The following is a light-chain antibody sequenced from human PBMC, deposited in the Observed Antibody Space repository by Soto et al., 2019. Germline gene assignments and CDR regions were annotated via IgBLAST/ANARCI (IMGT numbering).Light chain of an antibody. CDR3: QQYNSYSSRT. V-gene: IGKV1-5*01. J-gene: IGKJ1*01. Sequence: DIQMTQSPSTLSASVGDRVTITCRASQSISSWLAWYQQKPGKAPKLLIYDASSLESGVPSRFSGSGSGTEFTLTISSLQHDDFATYYCQQYNSYSSRTFGQGTKVEIK. CDR1: QSISSW. CDR2: DAS.